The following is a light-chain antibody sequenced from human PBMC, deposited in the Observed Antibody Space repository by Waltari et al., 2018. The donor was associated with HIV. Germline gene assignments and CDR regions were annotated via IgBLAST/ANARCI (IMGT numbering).Light chain of an antibody. Sequence: DIVMTQSPDSLAVSLGERATINCKSSQSLLNTSNNRNCLAWYQQKPGKPPKLLIYWASTRESGVPYRFIGSGSGTDFTLTITSLQAEDMALYFCQQYYSPPLSFGGGTNVEIK. J-gene: IGKJ4*01. CDR2: WAS. CDR1: QSLLNTSNNRNC. CDR3: QQYYSPPLS. V-gene: IGKV4-1*01.